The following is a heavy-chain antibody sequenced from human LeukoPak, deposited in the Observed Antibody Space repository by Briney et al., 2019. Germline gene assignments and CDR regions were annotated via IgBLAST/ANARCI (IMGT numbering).Heavy chain of an antibody. CDR2: IYSGGRT. CDR1: GFNVSRNF. V-gene: IGHV3-53*01. Sequence: GGSLRLTCAASGFNVSRNFMSWVRQAPGKGLEWVSVIYSGGRTYYADSVKGRITISRDNSKNTLYLQMSSLRAEDTAIYYCARPYGNGWLDYWGQGTLVTVSS. J-gene: IGHJ4*02. CDR3: ARPYGNGWLDY. D-gene: IGHD6-19*01.